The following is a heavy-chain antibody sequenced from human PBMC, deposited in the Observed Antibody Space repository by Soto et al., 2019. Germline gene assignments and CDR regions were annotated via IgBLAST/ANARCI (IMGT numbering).Heavy chain of an antibody. J-gene: IGHJ5*02. Sequence: SVKPSSKECGYAFAGNSLSWLQQAHGQGLEWMGWNSAYNGNTNYAQKLQGRVTMTTDTSTSTAYMELRSLRSDDTAVYYCARSPVTDNRINCFGTCGEGTLVTLSS. CDR1: GYAFAGNS. D-gene: IGHD2-21*02. V-gene: IGHV1-18*01. CDR3: ARSPVTDNRINCFGT. CDR2: NSAYNGNT.